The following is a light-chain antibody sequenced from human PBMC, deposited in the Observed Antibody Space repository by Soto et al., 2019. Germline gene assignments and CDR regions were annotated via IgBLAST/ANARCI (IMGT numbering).Light chain of an antibody. Sequence: EIVMTQSRATLSVSPGERATLSCRASQSVSSNLAWYQQKPGQAPRLLIYGASTRATGIPARFSGSGSGTEFTLTISSLQSEDFAVYYCQQYNNWRRTFGQGTKV. CDR1: QSVSSN. J-gene: IGKJ1*01. CDR3: QQYNNWRRT. CDR2: GAS. V-gene: IGKV3-15*01.